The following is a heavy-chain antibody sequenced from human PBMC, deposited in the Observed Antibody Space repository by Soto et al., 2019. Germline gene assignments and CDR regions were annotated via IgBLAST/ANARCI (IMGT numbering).Heavy chain of an antibody. D-gene: IGHD3-16*01. CDR1: GGSISSSNW. V-gene: IGHV4-4*02. CDR2: FYHSGST. J-gene: IGHJ3*02. CDR3: AREQSGEIMTMTDAFDI. Sequence: SETLSLTCAVSGGSISSSNWWSWVRQPPGKGLEWIGEFYHSGSTNYNPSLKSRVTISVDKSKNQFSLKLSSVTAADTAVYYCAREQSGEIMTMTDAFDIWGQGTMVTVS.